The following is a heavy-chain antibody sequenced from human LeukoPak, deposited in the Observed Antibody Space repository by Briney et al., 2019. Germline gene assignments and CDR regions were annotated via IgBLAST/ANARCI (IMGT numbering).Heavy chain of an antibody. CDR3: ARDERAYCSGGSCPYFDY. CDR2: ISAYNGNT. J-gene: IGHJ4*02. V-gene: IGHV1-18*01. CDR1: GYTFSNFG. Sequence: ASVKVSCKASGYTFSNFGISWVRQAPGQGLEWMGWISAYNGNTNYAQKFQGRVTMTTDTSTSTAYMELRSLRSDDTAVYYCARDERAYCSGGSCPYFDYWGQGTLVTVSS. D-gene: IGHD2-15*01.